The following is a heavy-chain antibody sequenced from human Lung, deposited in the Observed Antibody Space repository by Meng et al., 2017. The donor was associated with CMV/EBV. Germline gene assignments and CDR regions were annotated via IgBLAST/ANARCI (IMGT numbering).Heavy chain of an antibody. CDR3: GRDLVGHTVDY. V-gene: IGHV3-74*01. J-gene: IGHJ4*02. Sequence: SCAASGFAFTSYWMHWVRQVPGKGLVWVSRIDVDGNATTYGDSVKGRFTMSRDNTKNTMYLQMNSVSAEDTAVYYCGRDLVGHTVDYWGQGTLVTVSS. D-gene: IGHD1-26*01. CDR2: IDVDGNAT. CDR1: GFAFTSYW.